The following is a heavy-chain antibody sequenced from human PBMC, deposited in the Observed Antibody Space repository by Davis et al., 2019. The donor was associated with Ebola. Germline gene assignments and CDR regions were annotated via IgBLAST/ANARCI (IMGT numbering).Heavy chain of an antibody. CDR3: ARAQFPTTSDY. D-gene: IGHD1-1*01. CDR1: GYTFTNYG. CDR2: INPHNGNT. Sequence: ASVKVSCKASGYTFTNYGITWVRQAPGQGLEWMGWINPHNGNTNYAQNVQGRVTMTTDTSTSTAYMEVGSLKSDDTAVYYCARAQFPTTSDYWGQGTLVTVSS. V-gene: IGHV1-18*04. J-gene: IGHJ4*02.